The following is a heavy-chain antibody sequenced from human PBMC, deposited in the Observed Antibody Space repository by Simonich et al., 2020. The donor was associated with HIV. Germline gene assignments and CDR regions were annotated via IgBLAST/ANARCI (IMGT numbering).Heavy chain of an antibody. Sequence: QVQLQQWGAGLLKPSETLSLTCAVYGGSFSGYYWSWIRQPPGKGLEWIGENNHSGITNNKSSLNSRATISVDKSKNQFSLKLSSVTAADTAIYYCARRDRELILYFDYWGQGNLVTVSS. J-gene: IGHJ4*02. CDR2: NNHSGIT. CDR3: ARRDRELILYFDY. V-gene: IGHV4-34*04. CDR1: GGSFSGYY. D-gene: IGHD3-3*01.